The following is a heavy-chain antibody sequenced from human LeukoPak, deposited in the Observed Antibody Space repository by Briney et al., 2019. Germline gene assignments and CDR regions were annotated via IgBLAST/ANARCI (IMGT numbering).Heavy chain of an antibody. CDR2: ITTSGSSI. D-gene: IGHD5-12*01. CDR1: GFTFSDYY. CDR3: ARVVSGYYYFDY. V-gene: IGHV3-11*04. Sequence: GGSLRLSCAASGFTFSDYYMTWIRQAPGKGLEWVSYITTSGSSIYYADSVKGRFTISRDNSKNSLYLQMNSLRAEDTAVYYCARVVSGYYYFDYWGQGTLVTVSS. J-gene: IGHJ4*02.